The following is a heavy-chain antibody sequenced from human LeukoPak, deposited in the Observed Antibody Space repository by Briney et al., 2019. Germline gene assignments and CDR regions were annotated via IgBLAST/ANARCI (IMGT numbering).Heavy chain of an antibody. CDR3: AKGHDYGDYGGFQH. Sequence: GGSLKLSCAASGFTFSGSAMHWVRQASGKGLEWVGRIRSKANSYATAYAASVKGRFTISRDDSKNTAYLQMNSLKAEDTAVYYCAKGHDYGDYGGFQHWGQGTLVTVSS. D-gene: IGHD4-17*01. CDR2: IRSKANSYAT. CDR1: GFTFSGSA. J-gene: IGHJ1*01. V-gene: IGHV3-73*01.